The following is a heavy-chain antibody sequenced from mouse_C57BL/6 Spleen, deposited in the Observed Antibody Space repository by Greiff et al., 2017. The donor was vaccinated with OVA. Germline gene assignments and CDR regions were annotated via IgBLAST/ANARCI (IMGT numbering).Heavy chain of an antibody. J-gene: IGHJ1*03. CDR3: AREGVYYDYDWYFDV. V-gene: IGHV5-4*01. Sequence: EVKVVESGGGLVKPGGSLKLSCAASGFTFSSYAMSWVRQTPEKRLEWVATISDGGSYTYYPDNVKGRFTISRDNAKNNLYLQMSHLKSEDTAMYYCAREGVYYDYDWYFDVWGTGTTVTVSS. CDR2: ISDGGSYT. D-gene: IGHD2-4*01. CDR1: GFTFSSYA.